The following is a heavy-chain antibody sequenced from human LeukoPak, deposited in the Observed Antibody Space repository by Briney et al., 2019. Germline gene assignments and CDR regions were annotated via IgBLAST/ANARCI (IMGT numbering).Heavy chain of an antibody. CDR1: GGSISSGSYY. CDR3: ARSASLLRGYSYDTASFDY. D-gene: IGHD5-18*01. J-gene: IGHJ4*02. V-gene: IGHV4-61*02. CDR2: IYTSGST. Sequence: PSEILSLTCSVSGGSISSGSYYWSWIRQPAGKGLEWIGRIYTSGSTNYNPSLKSRVTISVDTSKNQFSLKLSSVTAADTAVYYCARSASLLRGYSYDTASFDYWGQGTLVTVSS.